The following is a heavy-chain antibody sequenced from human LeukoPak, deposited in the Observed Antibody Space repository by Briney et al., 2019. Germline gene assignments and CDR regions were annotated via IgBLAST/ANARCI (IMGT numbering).Heavy chain of an antibody. D-gene: IGHD3-10*01. J-gene: IGHJ6*02. CDR1: GYTFTGYY. Sequence: ASVKVSCTASGYTFTGYYIHWVRQAPGQGLEWMGWINPNSGGTNYAQTFQGRVTMTRDTSISTAYMELSRLRSDDTAVYYCARETMVRGVIVYYYYYGMDVWGQGTMVTVSS. CDR3: ARETMVRGVIVYYYYYGMDV. V-gene: IGHV1-2*02. CDR2: INPNSGGT.